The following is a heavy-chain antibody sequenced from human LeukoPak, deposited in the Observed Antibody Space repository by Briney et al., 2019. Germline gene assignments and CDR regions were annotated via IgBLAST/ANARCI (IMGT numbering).Heavy chain of an antibody. V-gene: IGHV3-48*01. CDR3: ARAPYSSGWYRGDNDY. CDR1: GFTFSRYS. Sequence: GGSLRLSCAASGFTFSRYSVNWVRQAPGKGLEWVSYISSSSTIYYADSVKGRFTISRDNAKNSLYLQMNSLRAEDTAVYYCARAPYSSGWYRGDNDYWGQGTLVTVSS. D-gene: IGHD6-19*01. CDR2: ISSSSTI. J-gene: IGHJ4*02.